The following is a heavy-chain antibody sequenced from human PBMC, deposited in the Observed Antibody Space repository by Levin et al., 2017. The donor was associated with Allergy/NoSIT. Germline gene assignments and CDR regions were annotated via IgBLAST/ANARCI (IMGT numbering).Heavy chain of an antibody. CDR1: GFTFSSYS. CDR2: ISSSSSTI. CDR3: ARVGATGIYYYYYYMDV. Sequence: GGSLRLSCAASGFTFSSYSMNWVRQAPGKGLEWVSYISSSSSTIYYADSVKGRFTISRDNAKNSLYLQMNSLRDEDTAVYYCARVGATGIYYYYYYMDVWGKGTTVTVSS. V-gene: IGHV3-48*02. D-gene: IGHD1-26*01. J-gene: IGHJ6*03.